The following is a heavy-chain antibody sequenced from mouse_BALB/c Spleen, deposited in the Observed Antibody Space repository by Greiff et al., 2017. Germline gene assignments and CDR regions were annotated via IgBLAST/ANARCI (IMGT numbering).Heavy chain of an antibody. CDR2: IDPETGGT. J-gene: IGHJ2*01. D-gene: IGHD2-4*01. Sequence: VQLQQSGAELVRPGASVTLSCKASGYTFTDYEMHWVKQTPVHGLEWIGAIDPETGGTAYNQKFKGKATLTADKSSSTAYMELRSLTSEDSAVYYCTRSMITTEYYFDYWGQGTTLTVSS. CDR1: GYTFTDYE. CDR3: TRSMITTEYYFDY. V-gene: IGHV1-15*01.